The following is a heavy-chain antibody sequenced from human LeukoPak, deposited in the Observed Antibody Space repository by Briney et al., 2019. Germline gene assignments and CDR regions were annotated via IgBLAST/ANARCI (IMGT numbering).Heavy chain of an antibody. CDR3: AKEEAGSGSFDF. CDR1: GHTFTTFH. CDR2: ISSGGGGT. Sequence: ASVKVSCKASGHTFTTFHIHWVRQAPGQGLEWMGVISSGGGGTDYAGKFQGRVTVTRDTSTNTVYMEMSSLRSEDTAVYYCAKEEAGSGSFDFWGQGTLVTVSS. J-gene: IGHJ4*02. V-gene: IGHV1-46*01. D-gene: IGHD6-19*01.